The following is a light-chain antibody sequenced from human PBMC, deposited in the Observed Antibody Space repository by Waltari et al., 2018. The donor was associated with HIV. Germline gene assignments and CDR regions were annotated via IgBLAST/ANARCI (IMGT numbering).Light chain of an antibody. Sequence: QSALTQPPSVFGSPGQSVTISCTGTSSDVGSYNRVSWYQQPPGTAPKLMIYEVSNRPSGVPDRVSGSKSSNTASLTISGLQAEDEADYYCSSYTSSSTFRVFGGGTKLTVL. V-gene: IGLV2-18*02. CDR3: SSYTSSSTFRV. CDR2: EVS. CDR1: SSDVGSYNR. J-gene: IGLJ3*02.